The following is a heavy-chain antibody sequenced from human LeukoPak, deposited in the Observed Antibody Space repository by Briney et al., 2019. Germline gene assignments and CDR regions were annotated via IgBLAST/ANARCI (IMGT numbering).Heavy chain of an antibody. CDR3: AIGVVVVAANEAYFDY. CDR2: ISGSGGST. J-gene: IGHJ4*02. Sequence: GGSLRLSCAASGFTFSSYAMSWVRQAPGKGLEWVSAISGSGGSTYYADSVKGRFTISRDNSKNTLYLQMNSLRAEDTAVYYCAIGVVVVAANEAYFDYWGQGTLVTVSS. D-gene: IGHD2-15*01. V-gene: IGHV3-23*01. CDR1: GFTFSSYA.